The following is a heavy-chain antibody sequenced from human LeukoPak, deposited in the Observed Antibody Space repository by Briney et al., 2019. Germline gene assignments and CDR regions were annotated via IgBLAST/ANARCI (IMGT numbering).Heavy chain of an antibody. V-gene: IGHV5-51*01. Sequence: GESLKISCKGSGYSFTSYWIGWVRQMPGKGLEWMGIIYPGDSDTRYSPSVQGQVTISADKSISTAYLQWSSLKASDTAVYYCARQSVRQQLGPVDYWGQGTLVTVSS. CDR3: ARQSVRQQLGPVDY. CDR2: IYPGDSDT. D-gene: IGHD6-13*01. J-gene: IGHJ4*02. CDR1: GYSFTSYW.